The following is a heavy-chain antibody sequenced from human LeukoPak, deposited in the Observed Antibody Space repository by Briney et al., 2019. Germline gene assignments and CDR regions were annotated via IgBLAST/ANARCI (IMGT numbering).Heavy chain of an antibody. V-gene: IGHV1-2*02. D-gene: IGHD2-21*02. Sequence: ASVKVSCKASGYTFTGYYIHWVRLAPGQGLEWMGWINPNSGGTNYAQKFQGRVTMTRDTSISTAYMELSRLRSDDTAMYYCARDTNCGGDCFAFDIWGQGTMVTVSS. CDR1: GYTFTGYY. J-gene: IGHJ3*02. CDR3: ARDTNCGGDCFAFDI. CDR2: INPNSGGT.